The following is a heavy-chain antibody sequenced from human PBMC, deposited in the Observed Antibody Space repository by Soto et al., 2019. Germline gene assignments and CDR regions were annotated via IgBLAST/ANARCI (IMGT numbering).Heavy chain of an antibody. CDR3: ARLQWTTVGGDAFDI. Sequence: QLQLQESGPGLVKPSETLSLTCTVSGGSISSSSYYWGWIRQPPGKGLEWIGSIYYSGSTYYNPSLTCGVTISVDTSKNQFSLKLSSVTAADTAVYYCARLQWTTVGGDAFDIWGQGTMVTVSS. V-gene: IGHV4-39*01. CDR1: GGSISSSSYY. D-gene: IGHD3-16*01. CDR2: IYYSGST. J-gene: IGHJ3*02.